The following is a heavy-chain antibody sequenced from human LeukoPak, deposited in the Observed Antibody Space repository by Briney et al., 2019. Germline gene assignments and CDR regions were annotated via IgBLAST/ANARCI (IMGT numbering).Heavy chain of an antibody. D-gene: IGHD3-10*01. CDR2: IYTSGST. CDR3: ARTYYGSRNHNWFDP. CDR1: GGSISSGSYY. Sequence: SETLSLTCTVSGGSISSGSYYWSWIRRPAGKGLEWIGRIYTSGSTNYNPSLKSRVTISVDTSKNQFSLKLSSVTAADTAVYYCARTYYGSRNHNWFDPWGQGTLVTVSS. V-gene: IGHV4-61*02. J-gene: IGHJ5*02.